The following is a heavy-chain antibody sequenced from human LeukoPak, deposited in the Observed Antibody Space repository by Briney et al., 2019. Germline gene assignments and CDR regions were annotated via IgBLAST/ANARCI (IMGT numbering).Heavy chain of an antibody. Sequence: ASVKVSCKASGYTFTGYYMHWVRQAPGQGLEWMGWINPNSGGTNYAQKFQGRVTMTRDTSISTAYMELSSLRSDDTAVYYCAILRGYCSGGSCYSANYYFDYWGQGTLVTVSS. D-gene: IGHD2-15*01. CDR3: AILRGYCSGGSCYSANYYFDY. CDR2: INPNSGGT. J-gene: IGHJ4*02. V-gene: IGHV1-2*02. CDR1: GYTFTGYY.